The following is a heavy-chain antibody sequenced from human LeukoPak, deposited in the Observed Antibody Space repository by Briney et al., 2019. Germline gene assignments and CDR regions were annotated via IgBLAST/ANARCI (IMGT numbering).Heavy chain of an antibody. Sequence: GVSLRLSCTASGYTFRTYAMIWAPDARGRGLEWVSAMRAGGVITVYADGVRGLFTIYRDNSTKALYLQMNGLRADDTAVCYCARDPNGDYIGAFDFWGQGTMVTVSS. J-gene: IGHJ3*01. CDR2: MRAGGVIT. V-gene: IGHV3-23*01. CDR3: ARDPNGDYIGAFDF. D-gene: IGHD4-17*01. CDR1: GYTFRTYA.